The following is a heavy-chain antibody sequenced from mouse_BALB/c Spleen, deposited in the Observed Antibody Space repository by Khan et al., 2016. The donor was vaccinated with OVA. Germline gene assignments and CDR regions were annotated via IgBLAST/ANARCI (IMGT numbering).Heavy chain of an antibody. V-gene: IGHV1S137*01. CDR2: ISTYYGNT. CDR3: GSRAYDHYYDY. Sequence: QVQLQQSGPDLVRPGVSVKLSCKGSGYTFTDYAMHWGKQRHAKSIEWIGLISTYYGNTNYNQKFKCKATMTVDKSYSTSYMDFARLTSEDSAIYYCGSRAYDHYYDYWGQGTTLTVSS. CDR1: GYTFTDYA. J-gene: IGHJ2*01. D-gene: IGHD2-3*01.